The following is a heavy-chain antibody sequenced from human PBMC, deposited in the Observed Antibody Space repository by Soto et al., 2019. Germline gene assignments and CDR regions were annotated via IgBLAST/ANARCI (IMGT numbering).Heavy chain of an antibody. Sequence: GASAKVSCKASGYIFTSYGIGWVRQAPGQGLEWMGWINVGSGNTKYSQKFQGRVTITRDTSASTAYMDLSSLGSEDTAVYYCARGRDYYDRSDLAWFDPWGQGTLVTVSS. CDR1: GYIFTSYG. D-gene: IGHD3-22*01. CDR3: ARGRDYYDRSDLAWFDP. CDR2: INVGSGNT. V-gene: IGHV1-3*01. J-gene: IGHJ5*02.